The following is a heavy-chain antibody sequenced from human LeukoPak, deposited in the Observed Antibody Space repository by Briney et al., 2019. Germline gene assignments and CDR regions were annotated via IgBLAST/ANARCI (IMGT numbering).Heavy chain of an antibody. Sequence: SETLSLTCTVSGDSISSGTHYWSWIRQPPGKGLEWIGYIYYSGITNYNPSLKSRVTISVDTSKNQFSLNLSSVTAADTAVYYCARYSYGGYYFDYWGQGTLVTVSS. CDR1: GDSISSGTHY. CDR3: ARYSYGGYYFDY. J-gene: IGHJ4*02. D-gene: IGHD5-18*01. V-gene: IGHV4-61*01. CDR2: IYYSGIT.